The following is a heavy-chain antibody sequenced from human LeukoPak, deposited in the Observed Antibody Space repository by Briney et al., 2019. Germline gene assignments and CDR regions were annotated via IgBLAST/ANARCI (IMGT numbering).Heavy chain of an antibody. D-gene: IGHD1-26*01. Sequence: ASVKVSCKASGYTFTSYGISWVRRAPGQGLEWMGWISAYNGNTNYAQKLQGRVTMTTDTSTSTAYMELRSLRSDDTAVYYCARDHRWERADAFDIWGQGTMVTVSS. CDR1: GYTFTSYG. CDR3: ARDHRWERADAFDI. J-gene: IGHJ3*02. CDR2: ISAYNGNT. V-gene: IGHV1-18*01.